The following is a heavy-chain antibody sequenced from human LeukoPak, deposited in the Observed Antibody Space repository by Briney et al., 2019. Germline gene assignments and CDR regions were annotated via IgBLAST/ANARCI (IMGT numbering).Heavy chain of an antibody. CDR3: ARVIGGSYVDY. CDR2: IYTSGST. D-gene: IGHD1-26*01. V-gene: IGHV4-61*02. CDR1: GGSISSGSYY. Sequence: PSETLSLTCTVSGGSISSGSYYWSWIRQPAGGGLEWIGRIYTSGSTNYSPSLKSRVTISVDTSKNQFSLKLSSVTAADTAVYYCARVIGGSYVDYWGQGTLVTVSS. J-gene: IGHJ4*02.